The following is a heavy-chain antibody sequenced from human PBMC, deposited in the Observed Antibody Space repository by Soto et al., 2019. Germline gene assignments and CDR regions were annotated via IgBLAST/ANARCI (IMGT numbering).Heavy chain of an antibody. J-gene: IGHJ4*02. CDR2: SRDKAHSHTT. CDR1: GFTFSDHY. V-gene: IGHV3-72*01. Sequence: EVQLVESGGGLVQPGGSLRLSCAASGFTFSDHYMDWVRQAPGQGLEWVGRSRDKAHSHTTEYAASVKGRFTISRDDSENSLYLQMNSLKAEDTAVYYCARGVVSTGDLDYWGQGTLVTVSS. CDR3: ARGVVSTGDLDY. D-gene: IGHD5-12*01.